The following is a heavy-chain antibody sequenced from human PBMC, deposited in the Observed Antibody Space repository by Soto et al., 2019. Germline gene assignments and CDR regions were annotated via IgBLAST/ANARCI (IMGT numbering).Heavy chain of an antibody. CDR2: IVVGSGNT. CDR1: GFTFTSSA. J-gene: IGHJ4*02. Sequence: GASVKVSCKASGFTFTSSAMQWVRQARGQRLEWIGWIVVGSGNTNYAQKFQERVTITRDMSTSTAYMELSSLRSEDTAVYYCAAVDLEWNHLYDYWGQGTLVTVSS. CDR3: AAVDLEWNHLYDY. V-gene: IGHV1-58*02. D-gene: IGHD3-3*01.